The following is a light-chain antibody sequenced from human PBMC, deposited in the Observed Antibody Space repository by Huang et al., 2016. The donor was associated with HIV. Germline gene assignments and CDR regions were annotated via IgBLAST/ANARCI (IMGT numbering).Light chain of an antibody. J-gene: IGKJ2*02. V-gene: IGKV1-6*01. CDR2: AAT. CDR1: LGIRTD. Sequence: AIQMTQSPSPLSASVGDRATIARLASLGIRTDLGWDQQKPGKPPKLLIYAATTLQRSVPTRFSGGGSDTNFTLTISGLQPEDFATYFCLQDYYFPCTFGQGTEVE. CDR3: LQDYYFPCT.